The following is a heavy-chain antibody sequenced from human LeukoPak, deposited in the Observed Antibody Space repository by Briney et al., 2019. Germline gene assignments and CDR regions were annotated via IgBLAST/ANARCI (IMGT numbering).Heavy chain of an antibody. J-gene: IGHJ6*02. CDR3: ARDCKAEEDIVVVPWWDGPYYYYGMDV. V-gene: IGHV1-69*04. Sequence: ASVKVSCKASGGTFSSYAISWVRQAPGQGREWMGRIIPILGIANYAQKFQGRVTITADKTTRTAYMELSSLRSEDTAVYYCARDCKAEEDIVVVPWWDGPYYYYGMDVWGQGTTVTVSS. CDR1: GGTFSSYA. CDR2: IIPILGIA. D-gene: IGHD2-2*01.